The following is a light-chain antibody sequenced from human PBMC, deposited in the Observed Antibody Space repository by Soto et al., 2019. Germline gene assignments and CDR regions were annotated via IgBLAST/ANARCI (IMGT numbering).Light chain of an antibody. J-gene: IGLJ1*01. V-gene: IGLV2-23*01. CDR1: SSDVGSSTL. CDR3: CSYAGYSFFV. Sequence: QSALTQPASVSGSPGQSITISCTGTSSDVGSSTLVSWYQQHPGKGPKLIIYEGNKRPSGLSNRFSGSKSGNTASLTISGLQAEDEADYYCCSYAGYSFFVFGTGAKLTVL. CDR2: EGN.